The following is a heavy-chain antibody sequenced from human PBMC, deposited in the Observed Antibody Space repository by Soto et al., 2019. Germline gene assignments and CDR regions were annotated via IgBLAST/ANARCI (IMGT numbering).Heavy chain of an antibody. D-gene: IGHD5-18*01. Sequence: SVKVSCRDSGGTFSSYASSWVRQAPGQGLEWMGGIIPIFGTANYAQKFQGRVTITADESTSTAYMELSSLGSEDTAVYYCARKRGYSYGYYFDYWGQGTLVTVSS. CDR1: GGTFSSYA. V-gene: IGHV1-69*13. CDR3: ARKRGYSYGYYFDY. J-gene: IGHJ4*02. CDR2: IIPIFGTA.